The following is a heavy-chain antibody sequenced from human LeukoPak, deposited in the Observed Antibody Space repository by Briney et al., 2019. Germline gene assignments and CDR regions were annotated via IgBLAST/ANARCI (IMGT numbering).Heavy chain of an antibody. CDR2: ISYDGSNK. Sequence: GRSLRLSCAASGFTFSSYAMHWVRQAPGKGLEWVAFISYDGSNKYYADSVKGRFTISRDNSKNTLYLQMNSLRAEDTAVYYCARDSITIFGVAPPHYYGMDVWGQGTTVTVSS. D-gene: IGHD3-3*01. J-gene: IGHJ6*02. V-gene: IGHV3-30-3*01. CDR1: GFTFSSYA. CDR3: ARDSITIFGVAPPHYYGMDV.